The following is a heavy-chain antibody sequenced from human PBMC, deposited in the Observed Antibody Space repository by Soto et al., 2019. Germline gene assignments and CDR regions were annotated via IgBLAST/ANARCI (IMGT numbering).Heavy chain of an antibody. J-gene: IGHJ4*02. CDR1: G. Sequence: GMHWVRQAPGKGLEWVAVIWYDGSKKYYADSVKGRFTISRDNSKNTLYLQMNSLRAEDTAVYYCARARRDDYYDSSGYYCLDYWGQGTLVTVSS. CDR3: ARARRDDYYDSSGYYCLDY. D-gene: IGHD3-22*01. V-gene: IGHV3-33*01. CDR2: IWYDGSKK.